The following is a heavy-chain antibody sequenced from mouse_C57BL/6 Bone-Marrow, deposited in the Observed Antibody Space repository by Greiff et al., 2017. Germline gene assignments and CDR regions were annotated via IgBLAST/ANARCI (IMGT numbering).Heavy chain of an antibody. CDR3: ARWRSWGNYGAMDY. V-gene: IGHV1-72*01. CDR1: GYTFTSYW. D-gene: IGHD2-1*01. J-gene: IGHJ4*01. Sequence: QVQLQQPGAELVKPGASVKLSCKASGYTFTSYWMHWVKQRPGRGLEWIGRIDPNSGGTKYNEKFKSKATLSVDKASNTAYMQRSSLTSEDSAVYYCARWRSWGNYGAMDYWGQGTSVTVSS. CDR2: IDPNSGGT.